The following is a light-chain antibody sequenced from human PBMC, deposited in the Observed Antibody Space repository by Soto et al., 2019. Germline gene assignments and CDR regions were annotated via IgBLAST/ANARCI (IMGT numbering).Light chain of an antibody. CDR3: HQYGSSPRT. V-gene: IGKV3-20*01. Sequence: EIVLTQSPGTLSLSPGERATLSCRASQSVSSSYLAWYQQKPGQAPRLRIYGASSRATGIPDRFSGSGSGTAFTLTISRLEPEDFAVYYCHQYGSSPRTFGQGTKLEIK. CDR1: QSVSSSY. J-gene: IGKJ2*01. CDR2: GAS.